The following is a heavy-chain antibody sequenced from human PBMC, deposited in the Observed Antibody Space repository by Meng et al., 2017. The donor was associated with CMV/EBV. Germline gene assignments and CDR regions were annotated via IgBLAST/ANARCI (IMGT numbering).Heavy chain of an antibody. CDR3: ARDRGFGELGGYYYYGMDV. D-gene: IGHD3-10*01. V-gene: IGHV3-21*01. J-gene: IGHJ6*02. CDR1: GFTFSSYS. Sequence: GGSLRLSCAASGFTFSSYSMNWVRQAPGKGLEWVSSISSSSSYIYYADSVKGRFTISRDNAKNSLYLQMNSLRAEDTAVYYCARDRGFGELGGYYYYGMDVWGQGTTVTVS. CDR2: ISSSSSYI.